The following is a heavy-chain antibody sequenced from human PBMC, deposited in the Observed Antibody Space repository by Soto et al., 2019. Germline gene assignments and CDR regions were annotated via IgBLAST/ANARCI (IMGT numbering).Heavy chain of an antibody. Sequence: PSEPLSLTCTVSGASISSHPYYWGWLRQPPGEGPEWIASITYSGSTYYNPSLKSRITISVDTSSNQFSLKLSSVTAADTAVYYCARAAPRFFCNGTAYTGIYNCGQGALLTVS. CDR1: GASISSHPYY. V-gene: IGHV4-39*01. J-gene: IGHJ4*01. CDR3: ARAAPRFFCNGTAYTGIYN. D-gene: IGHD3-3*01. CDR2: ITYSGST.